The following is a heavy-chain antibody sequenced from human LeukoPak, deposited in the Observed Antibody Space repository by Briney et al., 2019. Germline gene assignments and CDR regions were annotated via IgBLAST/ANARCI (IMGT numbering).Heavy chain of an antibody. CDR1: GFTFSTSA. CDR2: IDYDSSHI. V-gene: IGHV3-21*01. Sequence: GGSLRLSCAASGFTFSTSAMNWVRQVPGKGLEWVSSIDYDSSHIYYAALVRSRFTISRDNARDSVYLQMDSLRVEDTAVYYCTRDPLRYLRVGHYDYWGQGTLVAVSS. D-gene: IGHD3-9*01. J-gene: IGHJ4*02. CDR3: TRDPLRYLRVGHYDY.